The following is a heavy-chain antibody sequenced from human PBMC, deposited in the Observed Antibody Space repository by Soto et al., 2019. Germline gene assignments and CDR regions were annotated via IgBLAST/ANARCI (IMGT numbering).Heavy chain of an antibody. Sequence: XGTLCLTCAVYGGSFSSYHWSWIRQTPGKGLEWIGEINHLTTTNYNPSLKSRVIISLDTPKNQFSLKLSSVTAADTAVYYCARGYDTALAPIFWGQGILVTVSS. CDR3: ARGYDTALAPIF. CDR1: GGSFSSYH. CDR2: INHLTTT. V-gene: IGHV4-34*01. D-gene: IGHD5-18*01. J-gene: IGHJ4*02.